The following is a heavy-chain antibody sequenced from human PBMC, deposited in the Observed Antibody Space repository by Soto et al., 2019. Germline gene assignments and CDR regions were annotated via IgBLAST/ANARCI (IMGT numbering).Heavy chain of an antibody. D-gene: IGHD2-15*01. Sequence: SETLSLTCSVSGGSISSSSYYWGWIRQPPGKGLAWIGNIFYSGSTYYNPSLKSRVTISVDTSKNQFSLKLSSVTAADTAVYYCARSSGGSYFDYWGQGTLVTVSS. CDR3: ARSSGGSYFDY. CDR2: IFYSGST. CDR1: GGSISSSSYY. V-gene: IGHV4-39*01. J-gene: IGHJ4*02.